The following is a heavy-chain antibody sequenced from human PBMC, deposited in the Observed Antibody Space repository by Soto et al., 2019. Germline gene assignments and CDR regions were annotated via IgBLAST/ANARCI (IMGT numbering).Heavy chain of an antibody. CDR2: INAGNGNT. CDR3: ARSFVVVTDFDY. D-gene: IGHD2-21*02. V-gene: IGHV1-3*01. CDR1: GYTFTSXA. J-gene: IGHJ4*02. Sequence: ASVKVSCKASGYTFTSXAMHWVRQAPGQRLEWMGWINAGNGNTKYSQEFQGRVTITRDTSANTAYMELSSLRSEDTAVYYCARSFVVVTDFDYWGQGALVTVSS.